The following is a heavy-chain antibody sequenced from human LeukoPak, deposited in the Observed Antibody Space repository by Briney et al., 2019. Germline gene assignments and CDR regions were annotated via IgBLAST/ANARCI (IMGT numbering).Heavy chain of an antibody. CDR1: GFTFSSYS. V-gene: IGHV3-21*01. CDR2: ISSSSSYI. D-gene: IGHD5-12*01. Sequence: GGSLRLSCAASGFTFSSYSMNWVRQAPGKGLEWVSSISSSSSYIYYADSVKGRFTISRDNAKNSLYLQMNSLRAEDTAVYYCARVEYSGYEPKFDYWRQGTLVTVSS. J-gene: IGHJ4*02. CDR3: ARVEYSGYEPKFDY.